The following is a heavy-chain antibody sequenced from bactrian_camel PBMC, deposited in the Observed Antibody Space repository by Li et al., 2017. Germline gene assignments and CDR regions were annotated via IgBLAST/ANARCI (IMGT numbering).Heavy chain of an antibody. CDR1: GYTNSYYC. D-gene: IGHD5*01. CDR3: AADPSHELWVGYPPYKY. Sequence: QVQLVESGGGSVQGGGSLRLSCVASGYTNSYYCMAWFRQAPGKEREGVAVVDGVGTTIYADAVKGRFAISKDNAKNTLYLQMNSLKPEDTAVYYCAADPSHELWVGYPPYKYWGQGTQVTV. V-gene: IGHV3S26*01. CDR2: VVDGVGTT. J-gene: IGHJ4*01.